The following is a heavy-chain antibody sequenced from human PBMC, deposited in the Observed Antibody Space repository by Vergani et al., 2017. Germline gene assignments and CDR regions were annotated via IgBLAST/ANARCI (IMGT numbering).Heavy chain of an antibody. CDR2: ISGSGGST. J-gene: IGHJ4*02. D-gene: IGHD2-2*01. CDR3: AKDDVVVVPAAMAY. Sequence: EVQLLESGGGLVQPGGSLRLSCAAPGFTFSSYAMSWVRQAPGKGLDWVSAISGSGGSTYYADSVKARFTFSRDHSKNTLYLKINSLRAEDTAVNYGAKDDVVVVPAAMAYWGQGTLVTVP. V-gene: IGHV3-23*01. CDR1: GFTFSSYA.